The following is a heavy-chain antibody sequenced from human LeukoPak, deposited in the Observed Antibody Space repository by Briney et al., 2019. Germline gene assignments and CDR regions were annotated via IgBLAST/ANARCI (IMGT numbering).Heavy chain of an antibody. CDR2: IKQDGSEK. V-gene: IGHV3-7*01. CDR3: ASLTGAGWFDP. J-gene: IGHJ5*02. Sequence: PGGSLRLSCAASGFTFDDYGMSWVRQAPGKGLEWVANIKQDGSEKYYVDSVKGRFTISRDNAKNSLYLQMNSLRAEDTAVYYCASLTGAGWFDPWGQGTLVTVSS. D-gene: IGHD6-13*01. CDR1: GFTFDDYG.